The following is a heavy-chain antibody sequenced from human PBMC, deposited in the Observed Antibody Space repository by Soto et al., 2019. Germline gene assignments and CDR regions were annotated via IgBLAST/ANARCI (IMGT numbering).Heavy chain of an antibody. CDR2: IDPSDSYT. V-gene: IGHV5-10-1*01. Sequence: EVQLVQSGAEVKKPGESLRISCKGSGYSFTTYWISWVRQMPGKGLEWMGRIDPSDSYTNYSPSFQGHVTISTDNSISTAYLQWNSLRASDTAMYYCAGLGYSSGLIIASWGQGTLVTVSS. J-gene: IGHJ4*02. CDR3: AGLGYSSGLIIAS. CDR1: GYSFTTYW. D-gene: IGHD5-18*01.